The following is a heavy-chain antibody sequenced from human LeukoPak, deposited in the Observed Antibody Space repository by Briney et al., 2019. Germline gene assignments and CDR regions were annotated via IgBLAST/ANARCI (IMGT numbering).Heavy chain of an antibody. CDR2: IKYDGSEK. J-gene: IGHJ6*03. D-gene: IGHD3-9*01. CDR3: ARDLAGFEEPRYYYYMDV. Sequence: PGGSLRLSCAASGFTLSSYWMSWVRQAPGKGLEWVANIKYDGSEKDYVDSVKGRFTISRNKSRNTLFLQMSSLKPEDTAIYYCARDLAGFEEPRYYYYMDVWGKGTTVTVSS. CDR1: GFTLSSYW. V-gene: IGHV3-7*01.